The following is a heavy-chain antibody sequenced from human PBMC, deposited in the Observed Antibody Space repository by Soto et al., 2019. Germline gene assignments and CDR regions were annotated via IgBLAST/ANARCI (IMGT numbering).Heavy chain of an antibody. CDR3: ARPVTPITMVRGVIRPPFGYYGMDV. Sequence: QVQLLQSGPEVKKPGSSVKVSCKASGGTFSSYAIIWVRQAPGQGLEWMGGIIPIFGTANYAQKFQGRFTITADESTSTAYMELSSLRSEDTAVYYCARPVTPITMVRGVIRPPFGYYGMDVWGQGTTVTVSS. CDR1: GGTFSSYA. V-gene: IGHV1-69*01. J-gene: IGHJ6*02. CDR2: IIPIFGTA. D-gene: IGHD3-10*01.